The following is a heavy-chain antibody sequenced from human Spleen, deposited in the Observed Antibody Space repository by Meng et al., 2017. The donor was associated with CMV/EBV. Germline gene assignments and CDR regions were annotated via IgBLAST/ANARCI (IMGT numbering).Heavy chain of an antibody. CDR3: ARDYDFRSGHYYYAMDV. CDR2: IYHSGST. Sequence: SETLSLTCTVSGGSVSSGTFYWNWIRQPPGKGLEWIGYIYHSGSTIYNPSLESRVTISVDTSKSQFSLKLRSVTAADAATYYCARDYDFRSGHYYYAMDVWGQGTTVTVSS. D-gene: IGHD3-3*01. V-gene: IGHV4-61*01. CDR1: GGSVSSGTFY. J-gene: IGHJ6*02.